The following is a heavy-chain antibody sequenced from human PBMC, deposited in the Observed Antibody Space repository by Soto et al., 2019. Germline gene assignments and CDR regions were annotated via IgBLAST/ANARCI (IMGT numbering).Heavy chain of an antibody. D-gene: IGHD6-19*01. CDR2: IYWDDDK. Sequence: QITLKESGPTLVKPTQTLTLTCSFSGFSFSTPGVGVGWIRQPPGKPLEWLALIYWDDDKRYSPSLRSRLTITKDTSRNQVVLIMTNMDPLDTGTYYCAHSPTYHTGWDPDYWGQGTLVTVSS. V-gene: IGHV2-5*02. CDR3: AHSPTYHTGWDPDY. J-gene: IGHJ4*02. CDR1: GFSFSTPGVG.